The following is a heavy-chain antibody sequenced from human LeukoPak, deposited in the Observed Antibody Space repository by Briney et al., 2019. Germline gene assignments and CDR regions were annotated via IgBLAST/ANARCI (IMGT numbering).Heavy chain of an antibody. J-gene: IGHJ4*02. Sequence: GGSLRLSCAASGFTFSSYGMHWVRQAPGKGLEWVAVISYDGSNKCYADSVKGRFTISRDNSKNTLYLQMNSLRAEDTAVYYCATPGIVGATWGEVQSDYWGQGTLVTVSS. CDR1: GFTFSSYG. CDR2: ISYDGSNK. CDR3: ATPGIVGATWGEVQSDY. D-gene: IGHD1-26*01. V-gene: IGHV3-30*03.